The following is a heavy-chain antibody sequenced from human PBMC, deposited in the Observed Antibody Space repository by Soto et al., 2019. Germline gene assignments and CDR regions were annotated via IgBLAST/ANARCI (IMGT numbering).Heavy chain of an antibody. V-gene: IGHV5-51*01. J-gene: IGHJ4*02. CDR1: GYSFTSYW. Sequence: RGESLKISCKGSGYSFTSYWIGWVRQMPGKGLEWMGIIYPGDSDTRYSPSFQGQVTISADKSISTAYLQWSSLKASDTAMYYCARQAHDSSGYYYFDYWGQGTLVTASS. D-gene: IGHD3-22*01. CDR3: ARQAHDSSGYYYFDY. CDR2: IYPGDSDT.